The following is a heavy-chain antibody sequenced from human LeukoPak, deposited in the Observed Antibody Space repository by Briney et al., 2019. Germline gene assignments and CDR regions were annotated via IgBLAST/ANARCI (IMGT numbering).Heavy chain of an antibody. CDR1: GGSISSGSYY. J-gene: IGHJ4*02. CDR3: AGNYYGSGSYYSEDRY. CDR2: IYTSGST. V-gene: IGHV4-61*02. D-gene: IGHD3-10*01. Sequence: SETLSLACTVSGGSISSGSYYWSWIRQPAGKGLEWIGRIYTSGSTNYNPSLKSRVTISVDTSKNQFSLKLSSVTAADTAVYYCAGNYYGSGSYYSEDRYWGQGTLVTVSS.